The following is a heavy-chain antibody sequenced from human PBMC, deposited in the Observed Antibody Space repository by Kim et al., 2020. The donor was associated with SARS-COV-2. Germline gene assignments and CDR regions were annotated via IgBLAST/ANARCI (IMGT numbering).Heavy chain of an antibody. J-gene: IGHJ6*03. Sequence: YAGSVKGRFTISRDNSKNTLYLQMNSLRAEDTAVYYCAKVLDNSYYMDVWGKGTTVTVSS. V-gene: IGHV3-30*02. D-gene: IGHD3-9*01. CDR3: AKVLDNSYYMDV.